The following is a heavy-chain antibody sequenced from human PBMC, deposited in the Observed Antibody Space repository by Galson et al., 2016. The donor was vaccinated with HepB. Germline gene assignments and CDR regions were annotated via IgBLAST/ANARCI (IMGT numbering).Heavy chain of an antibody. CDR2: IYYSGST. CDR3: AAGYNWDF. J-gene: IGHJ1*01. CDR1: GGSISGYY. Sequence: ETLSLTCPVSGGSISGYYCAWIRQPPGKGLEWIGYIYYSGSTNYNPSLKSRVTISADTSKNQFSLNLSSVTAADTAVYYCAAGYNWDFWGPGTLVSAS. V-gene: IGHV4-59*13. D-gene: IGHD1-7*01.